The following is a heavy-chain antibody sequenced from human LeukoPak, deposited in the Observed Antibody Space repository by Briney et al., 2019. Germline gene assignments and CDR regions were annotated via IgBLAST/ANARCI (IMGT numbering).Heavy chain of an antibody. CDR2: IYYSGST. V-gene: IGHV4-59*01. CDR3: ARVGGSEDGDYFDAFDI. CDR1: GGSISSYY. J-gene: IGHJ3*02. D-gene: IGHD4-17*01. Sequence: PSETLPLTCTVSGGSISSYYWSWIRQPPGKGLEWIGYIYYSGSTNYNPSLKSRVTISVDTSKNQFSLKLSSVTAADTAVYYCARVGGSEDGDYFDAFDIWGQGTMVTVSS.